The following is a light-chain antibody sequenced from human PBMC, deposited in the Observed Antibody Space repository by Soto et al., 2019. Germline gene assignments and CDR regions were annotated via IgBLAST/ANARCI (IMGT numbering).Light chain of an antibody. Sequence: QSVLTQPASVSGSPGQSITIFCTGTSSDVGNYNFVSWYRHHPGRAPQVIIYEVTNRPSGVSDRFSGSKSGNTASLTISGLQAEDEADYYCSSKRDSSTLFVFGTGTKVTVL. J-gene: IGLJ1*01. CDR3: SSKRDSSTLFV. V-gene: IGLV2-14*01. CDR2: EVT. CDR1: SSDVGNYNF.